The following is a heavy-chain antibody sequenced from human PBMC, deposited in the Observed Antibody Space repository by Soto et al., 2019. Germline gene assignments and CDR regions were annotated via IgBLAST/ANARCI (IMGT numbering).Heavy chain of an antibody. V-gene: IGHV1-46*01. D-gene: IGHD5-12*01. Sequence: ASVKVSCKASGYTFTSYYMHWVRQAPGQGLEWMGIINPSAGSTNYAQKFQGRVTMTRDTSTSTVYMELSSLRSEDTALYYCARYPKGSYIVATAHGMDVWGQGTTVTVSS. CDR2: INPSAGST. CDR3: ARYPKGSYIVATAHGMDV. J-gene: IGHJ6*02. CDR1: GYTFTSYY.